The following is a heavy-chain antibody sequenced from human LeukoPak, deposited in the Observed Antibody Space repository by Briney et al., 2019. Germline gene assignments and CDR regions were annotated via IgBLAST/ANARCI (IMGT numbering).Heavy chain of an antibody. D-gene: IGHD6-13*01. CDR3: AREEQLRSFDY. CDR1: GFTFSSYS. J-gene: IGHJ4*02. Sequence: GGSLRLSCTASGFTFSSYSMNWVRQAPGKGLGWVSSISTSSSYIYYADSVKGRFTISRDNARNSLYLQMNSLRAEDTAVYYCAREEQLRSFDYWGQGTLVTVSS. V-gene: IGHV3-21*01. CDR2: ISTSSSYI.